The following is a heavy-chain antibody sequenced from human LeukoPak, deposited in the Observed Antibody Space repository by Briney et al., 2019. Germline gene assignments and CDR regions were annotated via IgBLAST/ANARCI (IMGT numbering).Heavy chain of an antibody. V-gene: IGHV3-23*01. J-gene: IGHJ4*02. CDR3: AKVQVTRLTLYFFDF. D-gene: IGHD4-17*01. CDR1: GFTFSSYS. CDR2: ISGSGETT. Sequence: GGSLRLSCAASGFTFSSYSMNWVRQAPGKGLEWVSVISGSGETTKFADSVKGRFTISRDNSKNTVYLQMNSLIAEDTAVYYCAKVQVTRLTLYFFDFWGQGXLXTVSS.